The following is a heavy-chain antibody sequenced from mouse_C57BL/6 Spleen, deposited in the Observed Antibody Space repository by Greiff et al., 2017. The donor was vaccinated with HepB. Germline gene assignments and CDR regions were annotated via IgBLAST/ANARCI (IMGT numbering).Heavy chain of an antibody. CDR1: GFTFSDYG. J-gene: IGHJ2*01. CDR3: ARETTVVYFDY. Sequence: EVKVVESGGGLVKPGGSLKLSCAASGFTFSDYGMHWVRQAPEKGLEWVAYISSGSSTIYYADTVKGRFTISRDNAKNTLFLQMTSLRSEDTAMYYCARETTVVYFDYWGQGTTLTVSS. D-gene: IGHD1-1*01. CDR2: ISSGSSTI. V-gene: IGHV5-17*01.